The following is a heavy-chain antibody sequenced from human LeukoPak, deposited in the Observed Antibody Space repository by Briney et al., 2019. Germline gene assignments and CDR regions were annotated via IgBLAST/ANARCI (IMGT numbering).Heavy chain of an antibody. J-gene: IGHJ4*02. CDR1: GFMFSSYW. CDR3: ARDRDCSGGSCYVPNFFDY. V-gene: IGHV3-48*04. D-gene: IGHD2-15*01. Sequence: GGSLRLSCAASGFMFSSYWMNWVRQAPGKGLEWVSYISSSGSTIYYADSVKGRFTISRDNAKNSLYLQMNSLRAEDTAVYYCARDRDCSGGSCYVPNFFDYWGQGTLVTVSS. CDR2: ISSSGSTI.